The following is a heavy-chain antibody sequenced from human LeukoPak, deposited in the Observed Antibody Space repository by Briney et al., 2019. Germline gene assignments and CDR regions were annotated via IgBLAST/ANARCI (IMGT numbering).Heavy chain of an antibody. V-gene: IGHV1-69*05. J-gene: IGHJ4*02. CDR2: IIAIFGTT. CDR1: GGTFSNYA. D-gene: IGHD5-24*01. Sequence: ASVKVSCKASGGTFSNYAISWVRQAPGQGLEWMGGIIAIFGTTNYAQKFQGRVTITTDESTSAAYMELSSLRSEDTAVYYCARHTPRWLQPFDYWGQGTLVTVSS. CDR3: ARHTPRWLQPFDY.